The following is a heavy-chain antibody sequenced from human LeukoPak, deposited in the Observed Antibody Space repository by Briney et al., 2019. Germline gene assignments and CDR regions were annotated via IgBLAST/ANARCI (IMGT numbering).Heavy chain of an antibody. V-gene: IGHV1-8*01. J-gene: IGHJ4*02. CDR3: ARGHYSSGYYFDDY. CDR2: MNPNSGNT. Sequence: ASVKVSCKASGYTFTSYDINWVRQATGQGLEWMGWMNPNSGNTGYAQKFQGGVTMTRNTSISTAYMELSSLRSEDTAVYYCARGHYSSGYYFDDYWGQGTLVTVSS. D-gene: IGHD3-22*01. CDR1: GYTFTSYD.